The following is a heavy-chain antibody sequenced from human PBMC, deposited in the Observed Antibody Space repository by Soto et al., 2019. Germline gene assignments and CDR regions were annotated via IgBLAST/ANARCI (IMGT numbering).Heavy chain of an antibody. CDR2: ISGSGGST. CDR3: AKVVKYDVLTGYYKGPDYYGMDV. D-gene: IGHD3-9*01. V-gene: IGHV3-23*01. Sequence: QPGGSLRLSCAASGFTFSIYSMNWVRQAPGKGLEWVSLISGSGGSTHYADSVEGRFTISRDNSKNTLYLEMDSLRAEDTAVYYCAKVVKYDVLTGYYKGPDYYGMDVWGQGTTVTVSS. J-gene: IGHJ6*02. CDR1: GFTFSIYS.